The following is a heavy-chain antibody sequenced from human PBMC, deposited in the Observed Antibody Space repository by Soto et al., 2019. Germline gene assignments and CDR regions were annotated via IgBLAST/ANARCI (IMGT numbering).Heavy chain of an antibody. D-gene: IGHD1-1*01. CDR2: IQPHSGAT. Sequence: QVQLVQSGAEVKKPGASVKVSCEATGYTFTGNYLHWVRQAPGQGPEWMGWIQPHSGATKYAQKCQGWVTMTRDTSISTAYLDLSSLKSNDTAVYYCVREGVGTTYGWFDPWGQGTLVTVSS. CDR3: VREGVGTTYGWFDP. J-gene: IGHJ5*02. V-gene: IGHV1-2*04. CDR1: GYTFTGNY.